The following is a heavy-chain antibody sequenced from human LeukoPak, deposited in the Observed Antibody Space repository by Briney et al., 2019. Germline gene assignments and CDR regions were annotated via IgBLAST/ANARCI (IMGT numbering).Heavy chain of an antibody. J-gene: IGHJ1*01. D-gene: IGHD2-15*01. CDR3: AASPLGYCSGGSCLLVH. V-gene: IGHV4-34*01. CDR1: GGSFSAYY. CDR2: INHSGST. Sequence: PSETLSLTCAVYGGSFSAYYWSWIRQPPGKGLEWVGEINHSGSTNYNPSLKSRVTISVDTSKTHFSLKLSSVTAADTAVYYCAASPLGYCSGGSCLLVHWGQGTLVTVSS.